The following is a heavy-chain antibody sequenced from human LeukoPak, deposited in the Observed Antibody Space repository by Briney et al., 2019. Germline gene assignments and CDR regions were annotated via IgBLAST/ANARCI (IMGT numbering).Heavy chain of an antibody. J-gene: IGHJ6*03. CDR1: GFTLSSYS. D-gene: IGHD6-13*01. Sequence: PGGSLRLSCAASGFTLSSYSMNWVRQAPGKGLEWVSSISSSSSYIYYADSVKGRFTISRDNAKNSLYLQMNSLRAEDTAVYYCARVPQQLPYYYYYMDVWGKGTTVTVSS. V-gene: IGHV3-21*01. CDR3: ARVPQQLPYYYYYMDV. CDR2: ISSSSSYI.